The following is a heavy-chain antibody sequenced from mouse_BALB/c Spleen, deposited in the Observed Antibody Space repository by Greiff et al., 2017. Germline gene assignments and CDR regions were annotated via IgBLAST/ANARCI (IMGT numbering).Heavy chain of an antibody. V-gene: IGHV5-17*02. CDR2: ISSGSSTI. CDR3: ARGYYGNYYYAMDY. J-gene: IGHJ4*01. CDR1: GFTFSSFG. D-gene: IGHD2-1*01. Sequence: EVQGVESGGGLVQPGGSRKLSCAASGFTFSSFGIHWVRQAPEKGLEWVAYISSGSSTIYYADTVKGRFTISRDNPKNTLFLQMTSLRSEDTAMYYCARGYYGNYYYAMDYWGQGTSVTVSS.